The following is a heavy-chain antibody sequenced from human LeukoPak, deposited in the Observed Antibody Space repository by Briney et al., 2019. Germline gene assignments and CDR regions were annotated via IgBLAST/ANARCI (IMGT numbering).Heavy chain of an antibody. Sequence: GGSLRLSCAASGFIFGDYTVNWVRQAPGKVPEWISYISRTSSTIYYADSVKGRFTISRDNAKNSLYLQMNGLRAEDTAVYYCARGLGDTFFDYWGQGTLVAVSS. CDR1: GFIFGDYT. CDR3: ARGLGDTFFDY. D-gene: IGHD3-16*01. CDR2: ISRTSSTI. J-gene: IGHJ4*02. V-gene: IGHV3-48*01.